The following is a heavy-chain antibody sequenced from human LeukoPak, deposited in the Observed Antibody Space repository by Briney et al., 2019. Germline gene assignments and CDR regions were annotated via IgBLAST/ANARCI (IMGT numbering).Heavy chain of an antibody. D-gene: IGHD1-26*01. CDR3: ARDSGSSEYYFDY. V-gene: IGHV3-23*01. CDR2: TSGSGDRT. CDR1: GFTFSNYA. Sequence: GGSLRLSCAASGFTFSNYATSWVRQAPGKALEWVSATSGSGDRTYYADSVKGRFTISRDNAKNTLYLQMNSLRAEDTAVYYCARDSGSSEYYFDYWGQGTLVTVSS. J-gene: IGHJ4*02.